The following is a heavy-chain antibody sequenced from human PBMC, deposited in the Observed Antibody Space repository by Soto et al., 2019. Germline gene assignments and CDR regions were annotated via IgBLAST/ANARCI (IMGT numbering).Heavy chain of an antibody. CDR3: ARSPVVVMGATYYYYYGMDV. J-gene: IGHJ6*02. V-gene: IGHV5-51*01. D-gene: IGHD1-26*01. Sequence: PGESLKISCKGSGYSFTSYWIGWVRQMPGKGLEWMGIIYPGDSNTRYSPSFQSQVTISADKTISTDNQQWSSLKASDTVMYYCARSPVVVMGATYYYYYGMDVWGQGTTVTVSS. CDR1: GYSFTSYW. CDR2: IYPGDSNT.